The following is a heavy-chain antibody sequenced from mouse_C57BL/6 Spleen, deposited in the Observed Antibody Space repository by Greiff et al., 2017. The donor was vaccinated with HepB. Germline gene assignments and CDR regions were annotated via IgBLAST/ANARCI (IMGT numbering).Heavy chain of an antibody. J-gene: IGHJ4*01. D-gene: IGHD1-1*01. Sequence: VKLMESGPGLVQPSQSLSITCTVSGFSLTSYGVHWVRQSPGKGLEWLGVIWRGGSTDYNAAFMSRLSITKDNSKSQVFFKMNSLQADDTAIYYCAKGATVAGNAMDYWGQGTSVTVSS. CDR3: AKGATVAGNAMDY. V-gene: IGHV2-5*01. CDR2: IWRGGST. CDR1: GFSLTSYG.